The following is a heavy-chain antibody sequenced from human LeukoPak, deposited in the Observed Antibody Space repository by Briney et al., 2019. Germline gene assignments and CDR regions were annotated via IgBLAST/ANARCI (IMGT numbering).Heavy chain of an antibody. V-gene: IGHV3-66*01. Sequence: GGSLRLSCAASGFTVSSNSMSWVRQAPGKGLEWVSVIYSGGSTFYADSVKGRFTISRDNSKNTLYLQMNSLRAEDTAVYYCARKHYYDSSGFFPPMDYWGQGALVTVSS. J-gene: IGHJ4*02. CDR1: GFTVSSNS. D-gene: IGHD3-22*01. CDR2: IYSGGST. CDR3: ARKHYYDSSGFFPPMDY.